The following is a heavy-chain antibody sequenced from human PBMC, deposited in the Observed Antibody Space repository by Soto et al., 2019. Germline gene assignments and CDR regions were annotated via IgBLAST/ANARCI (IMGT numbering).Heavy chain of an antibody. CDR2: ISGRGGNA. J-gene: IGHJ6*02. CDR1: GFTFSGYA. D-gene: IGHD1-26*01. CDR3: AKEGASGSYPPFDYFGMDV. V-gene: IGHV3-23*01. Sequence: EVQLLESGGGLVQPGGSLRLSCAASGFTFSGYAMSWVRQAPGKGLEWVLTISGRGGNAYYADSVKGRFSISRDNSKNTLRLQMNSLSADDTAVYYCAKEGASGSYPPFDYFGMDVWGQGTTVTVSS.